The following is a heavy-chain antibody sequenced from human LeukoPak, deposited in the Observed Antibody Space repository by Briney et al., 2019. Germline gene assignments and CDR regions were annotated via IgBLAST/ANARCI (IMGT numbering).Heavy chain of an antibody. CDR1: GFTFSRYA. CDR2: ISGSGGST. J-gene: IGHJ5*02. V-gene: IGHV3-23*01. D-gene: IGHD3-10*01. CDR3: VIWEWDYYGSGSYYKDWFDP. Sequence: GGSLRLSCAASGFTFSRYAMSWVRQAPGKGLEWVSAISGSGGSTYYADSVKGRFTISRDNSKNTLYLQMNSLRAEDTAVYYYVIWEWDYYGSGSYYKDWFDPWGQGTLVTVSS.